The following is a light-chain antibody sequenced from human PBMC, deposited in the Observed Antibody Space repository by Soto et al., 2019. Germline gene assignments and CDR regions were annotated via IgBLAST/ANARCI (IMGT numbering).Light chain of an antibody. Sequence: DLVLTQSPDSLAVSLGERATINCRSSHSLFDSSYKKTYLAWYQQRPGQPPKLLIYWASTRQSGVPDRFSGGGSATDFTLTISRLQAEDVAIYYCQQYNNWPRGTFGPGTKVDIK. V-gene: IGKV4-1*01. J-gene: IGKJ3*01. CDR2: WAS. CDR1: HSLFDSSYKKTY. CDR3: QQYNNWPRGT.